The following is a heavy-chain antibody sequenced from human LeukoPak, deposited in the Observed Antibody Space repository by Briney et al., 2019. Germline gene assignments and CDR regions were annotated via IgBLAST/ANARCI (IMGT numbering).Heavy chain of an antibody. CDR2: IDHREST. CDR1: GGSISSGGYY. Sequence: PSETLSLTCTVSGGSISSGGYYWSWIRQPPGKGLEWIGEIDHRESTTYNPSLKSRVTISVDTSKNQFSLKLNSETAADTAVYYCASRMYYYYGMDVWGQGTTVIVSS. J-gene: IGHJ6*02. V-gene: IGHV4-31*03. CDR3: ASRMYYYYGMDV.